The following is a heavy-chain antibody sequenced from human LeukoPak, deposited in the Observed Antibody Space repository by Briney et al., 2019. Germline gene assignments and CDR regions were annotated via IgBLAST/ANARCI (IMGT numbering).Heavy chain of an antibody. CDR3: AKDRIVGATFFDY. V-gene: IGHV3-7*03. Sequence: GGSLRLSCAASTFTFSTYWMSWVRQAPGKGLEWVANINQDGSEKYYVDSVKGRFTISRDNAKNSLYLQMNSLRAEDTAVYYCAKDRIVGATFFDYWGQGTLVTVSS. CDR2: INQDGSEK. D-gene: IGHD1-26*01. J-gene: IGHJ4*02. CDR1: TFTFSTYW.